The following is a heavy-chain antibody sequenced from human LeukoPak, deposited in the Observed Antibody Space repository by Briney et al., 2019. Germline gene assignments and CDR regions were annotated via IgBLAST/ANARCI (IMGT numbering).Heavy chain of an antibody. CDR3: ARDGHSRRYLSG. CDR2: ISSSSSYI. CDR1: GFTFSSYS. Sequence: GGSLRLSCAASGFTFSSYSMNWVCQAPGKGLEWVSSISSSSSYIYYADSVKGRFTISRDNAKNSLYLQMNSLRAEDTAVYYCARDGHSRRYLSGWGQGTLVTVSS. V-gene: IGHV3-21*01. D-gene: IGHD6-13*01. J-gene: IGHJ1*01.